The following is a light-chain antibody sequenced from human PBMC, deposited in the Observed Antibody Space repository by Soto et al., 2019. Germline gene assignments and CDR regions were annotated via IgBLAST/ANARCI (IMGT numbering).Light chain of an antibody. CDR1: QSVSSSY. V-gene: IGKV3-20*01. CDR3: QQYGSSPPYT. Sequence: EIVLTQSPGTLSLSPGERATLSCRASQSVSSSYVAWYQQKPGQAPRLLIYGASSRATGIPDRFSGSGSGTDFTLTISRLEPEDFAVYYCQQYGSSPPYTFGQGTK. CDR2: GAS. J-gene: IGKJ2*01.